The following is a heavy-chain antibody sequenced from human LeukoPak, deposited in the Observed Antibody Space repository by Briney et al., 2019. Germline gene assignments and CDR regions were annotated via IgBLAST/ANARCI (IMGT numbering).Heavy chain of an antibody. CDR3: AKDLFEVAVAGIDY. J-gene: IGHJ4*02. CDR1: GFTFSSYA. V-gene: IGHV3-23*01. Sequence: GGSLRLSCAASGFTFSSYAMSWVRQAPGKGLEWVSAISGSGGGTYYADSVKGRFTISRDNSKNTLYLQMNSLRAEDTAVYYCAKDLFEVAVAGIDYWGQGTLVTVSS. CDR2: ISGSGGGT. D-gene: IGHD6-19*01.